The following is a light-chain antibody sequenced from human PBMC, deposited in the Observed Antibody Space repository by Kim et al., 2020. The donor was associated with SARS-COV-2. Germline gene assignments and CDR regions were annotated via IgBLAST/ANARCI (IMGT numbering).Light chain of an antibody. CDR2: VAS. J-gene: IGKJ2*01. Sequence: DIQMTQSPSSLSASVGYRVTITCRASQSISTYLNWYQHKPDKAPKLLIYVASTLQSGVPSRFSGSGSGTDFTLTISSLQPEDFATYYCQQGDTTPYTFGQGTKLEIK. V-gene: IGKV1-39*01. CDR1: QSISTY. CDR3: QQGDTTPYT.